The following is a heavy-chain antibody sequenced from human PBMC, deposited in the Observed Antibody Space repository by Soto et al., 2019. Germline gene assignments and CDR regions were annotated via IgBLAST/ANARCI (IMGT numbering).Heavy chain of an antibody. V-gene: IGHV1-3*01. D-gene: IGHD6-19*01. CDR3: VRDGAVAGNINFDF. J-gene: IGHJ4*02. Sequence: ASVKVSCKASGYTFTNYGVHWVRQAPGQSLEWMGWINAGDGNTKYSRNFQGRVTIARATSASTAYMELSSLRSEDTAVYYCVRDGAVAGNINFDFWGQGTLVTVSS. CDR1: GYTFTNYG. CDR2: INAGDGNT.